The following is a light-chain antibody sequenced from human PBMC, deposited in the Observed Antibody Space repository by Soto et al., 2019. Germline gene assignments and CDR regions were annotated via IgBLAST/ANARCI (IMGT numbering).Light chain of an antibody. Sequence: QSALTQPASVSGSPGQSITISCTGTSSDVGGYNYVSWYQQHPGKAPKLMIYEVSNRPSGVSNRFSGSKSANTASLTISGLQAEDEADYFCSSYTSSSTLVFGTGTKSPS. CDR3: SSYTSSSTLV. CDR1: SSDVGGYNY. J-gene: IGLJ1*01. V-gene: IGLV2-14*01. CDR2: EVS.